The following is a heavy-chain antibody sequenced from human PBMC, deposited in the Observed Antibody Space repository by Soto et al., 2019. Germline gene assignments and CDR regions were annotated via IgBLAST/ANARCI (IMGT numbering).Heavy chain of an antibody. V-gene: IGHV1-2*04. CDR2: INPNSGGT. Sequence: ASVKVSCKASGYTLTGYYMHWVRQAPGQGLEWMGWINPNSGGTNYAQKFQGWVTMTRDTSISTAYMELSRLRSDDTAVYYCARAHGSGSWHYSGLDVWGQGTTVTVSS. CDR3: ARAHGSGSWHYSGLDV. J-gene: IGHJ6*02. D-gene: IGHD3-10*01. CDR1: GYTLTGYY.